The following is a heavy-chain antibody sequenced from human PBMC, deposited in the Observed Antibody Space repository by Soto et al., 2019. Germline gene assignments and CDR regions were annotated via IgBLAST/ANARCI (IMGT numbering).Heavy chain of an antibody. CDR3: AVVSIAAAGDNWFDP. CDR2: IYYSGST. Sequence: SETLSLTCTVSGGSISSGGYYWSWIRQHPGKGLEWIGYIYYSGSTYYNPSLKSRVTISVDTSKNQFSLKLSSVTAADTAVYYCAVVSIAAAGDNWFDPWGQGTLVTVSS. D-gene: IGHD6-13*01. V-gene: IGHV4-31*03. CDR1: GGSISSGGYY. J-gene: IGHJ5*02.